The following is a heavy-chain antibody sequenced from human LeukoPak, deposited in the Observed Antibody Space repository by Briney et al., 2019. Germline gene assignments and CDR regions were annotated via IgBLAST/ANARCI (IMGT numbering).Heavy chain of an antibody. CDR2: TYYRSKWYN. CDR1: GDSVSSNSAA. J-gene: IGHJ5*02. D-gene: IGHD4-17*01. V-gene: IGHV6-1*01. CDR3: VRDLTVTTLWWFDP. Sequence: SPTLSLTCAISGDSVSSNSAAWNWIRQSPSRGLEWLGRTYYRSKWYNDYAVSVKSRITINPDTSKNQFSLQLNSVTPEDTAVYYCVRDLTVTTLWWFDPWGQPTQLTVSS.